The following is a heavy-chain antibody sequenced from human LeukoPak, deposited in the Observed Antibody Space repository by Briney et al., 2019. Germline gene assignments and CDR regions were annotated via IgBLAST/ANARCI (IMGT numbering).Heavy chain of an antibody. CDR1: GGTFSSYA. CDR2: IIPIFGTA. Sequence: ASVEVSCKASGGTFSSYAISWVRQAPGQGLEWMGGIIPIFGTANYAQKFQGRVTITADESTSTAYMELSSLRSEDTAVYYCAREGGYSGYDYYYYGMDVWGQGTTVTVSS. D-gene: IGHD5-12*01. J-gene: IGHJ6*02. V-gene: IGHV1-69*13. CDR3: AREGGYSGYDYYYYGMDV.